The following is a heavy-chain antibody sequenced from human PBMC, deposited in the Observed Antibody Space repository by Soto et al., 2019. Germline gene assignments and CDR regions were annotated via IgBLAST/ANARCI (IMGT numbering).Heavy chain of an antibody. CDR2: VGGSGGST. CDR1: GFTFSTYT. Sequence: GGSLRLSCAASGFTFSTYTMTWVRQAPGKGLEWVSSVGGSGGSTYYADSVKGRFTISRDNSKNTLYLQMNSLRAEDTAVYYCAKGGREYYGSGSYYPFDYWGQGTLVTVSS. D-gene: IGHD3-10*01. V-gene: IGHV3-23*01. CDR3: AKGGREYYGSGSYYPFDY. J-gene: IGHJ4*02.